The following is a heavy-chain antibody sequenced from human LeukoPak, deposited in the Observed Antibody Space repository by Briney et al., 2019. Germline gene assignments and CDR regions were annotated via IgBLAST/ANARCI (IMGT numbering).Heavy chain of an antibody. CDR1: GGSFSGYY. CDR3: ARAQTYYYDSSGSLFDY. CDR2: INHSGST. D-gene: IGHD3-22*01. J-gene: IGHJ4*02. V-gene: IGHV4-34*01. Sequence: SETLSLTCAVYGGSFSGYYWSWIRQPLGKGLEWIGEINHSGSTNYNPSLKSRVTISVDTSKNQFSLKLSSVTAADTAVYYCARAQTYYYDSSGSLFDYWGQGTLVTVSS.